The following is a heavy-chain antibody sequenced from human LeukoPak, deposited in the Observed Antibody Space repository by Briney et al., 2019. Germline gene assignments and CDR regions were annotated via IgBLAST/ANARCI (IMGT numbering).Heavy chain of an antibody. J-gene: IGHJ5*02. V-gene: IGHV4-59*11. Sequence: PSETLSLTCTVSGVSISSHYWSWIRQPPGKGREGIGYIYYSGSTNYNPSLKSRVTITVDTSKNQFSLRLSSVTAADTAVYYCARTPVVVIPAASNWFDPWGQGTLVTVSS. CDR2: IYYSGST. D-gene: IGHD2-2*01. CDR1: GVSISSHY. CDR3: ARTPVVVIPAASNWFDP.